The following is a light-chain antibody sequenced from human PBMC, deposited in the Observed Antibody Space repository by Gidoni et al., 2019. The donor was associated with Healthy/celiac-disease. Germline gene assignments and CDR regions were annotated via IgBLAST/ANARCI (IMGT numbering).Light chain of an antibody. CDR1: QSLLHRNGYNY. J-gene: IGKJ5*01. CDR3: MQALQTPPT. Sequence: DIVMTQSPLSLPVTPGEQSSISCRSSQSLLHRNGYNYLDWYLQKPGQSPQLLIYLGSNRASGVPDRFSGSGSGTDFTLKISRVEAEDVGVYYCMQALQTPPTFGQXTRLEIK. V-gene: IGKV2-28*01. CDR2: LGS.